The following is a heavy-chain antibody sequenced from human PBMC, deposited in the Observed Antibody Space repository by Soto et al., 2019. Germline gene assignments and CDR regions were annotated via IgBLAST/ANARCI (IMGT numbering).Heavy chain of an antibody. Sequence: PGGSLRLSCAASGFTFSSYAMSWVRQAPGKWLEWVSAISGSGGSTYYADSVKGRFTISRDNSKNTLYLQMNSLRAEDTAVYYCAKDSDSSGYSLGWGQGTLVTVSS. CDR1: GFTFSSYA. CDR3: AKDSDSSGYSLG. D-gene: IGHD3-22*01. CDR2: ISGSGGST. J-gene: IGHJ4*02. V-gene: IGHV3-23*01.